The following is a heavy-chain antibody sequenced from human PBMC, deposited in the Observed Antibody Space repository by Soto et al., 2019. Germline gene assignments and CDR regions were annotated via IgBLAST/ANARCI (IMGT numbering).Heavy chain of an antibody. CDR1: GGSFSGYY. CDR2: INHSGST. J-gene: IGHJ4*02. V-gene: IGHV4-34*01. CDR3: ARLYGRKQNFDY. Sequence: SETLSLTCAVYGGSFSGYYWSWIRQPPGKGLEWIGEINHSGSTYYNPSLKSRVTISVDTSKNQFSLKLSSVTAADTAVYYCARLYGRKQNFDYWGQGTLVTVSS. D-gene: IGHD2-8*01.